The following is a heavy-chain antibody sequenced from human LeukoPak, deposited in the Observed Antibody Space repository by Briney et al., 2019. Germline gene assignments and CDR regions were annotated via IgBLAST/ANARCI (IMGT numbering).Heavy chain of an antibody. CDR3: ARTRDTPGIRGLQMRYFDH. CDR2: IGTAYDT. V-gene: IGHV3-13*01. Sequence: GGSLRLSCAASGFDFSRSDMHWVRHVTGKGLEWVSGIGTAYDTFYPDSVKGRFTISRESGKNSVYLQVNSLRVDDSAVYYCARTRDTPGIRGLQMRYFDHWGQGTLVTVSS. D-gene: IGHD5-18*01. CDR1: GFDFSRSD. J-gene: IGHJ4*02.